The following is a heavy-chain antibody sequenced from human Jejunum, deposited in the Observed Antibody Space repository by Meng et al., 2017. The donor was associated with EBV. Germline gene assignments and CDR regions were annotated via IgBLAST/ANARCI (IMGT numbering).Heavy chain of an antibody. D-gene: IGHD2-8*02. CDR2: INTNTGYP. Sequence: QVQLVKSGSELKKPGALVKVSCKASGYTFTSSGINWVRQAPGQGLEWMGWINTNTGYPTYAQDFTGRFVFSLDTSVSTAYLQITSLSTEDNAVYYCARVRPGGGWFDPWGQGTLVTVSS. J-gene: IGHJ5*02. CDR3: ARVRPGGGWFDP. V-gene: IGHV7-4-1*02. CDR1: GYTFTSSG.